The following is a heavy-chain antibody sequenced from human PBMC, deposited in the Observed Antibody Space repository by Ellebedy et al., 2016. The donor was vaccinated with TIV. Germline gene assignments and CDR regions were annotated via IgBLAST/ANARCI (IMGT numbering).Heavy chain of an antibody. V-gene: IGHV1-69*13. CDR2: IIPIFGTA. D-gene: IGHD6-13*01. Sequence: SVKVSCXASGGTFSIYAISWVRQAPGQGLEWMGGIIPIFGTANYAQRFQGRVTITADESTSTAYMELSSLRSDDAAVYYCARDRVPAAGYYYYGLDVWGQGTTVTVSS. J-gene: IGHJ6*02. CDR3: ARDRVPAAGYYYYGLDV. CDR1: GGTFSIYA.